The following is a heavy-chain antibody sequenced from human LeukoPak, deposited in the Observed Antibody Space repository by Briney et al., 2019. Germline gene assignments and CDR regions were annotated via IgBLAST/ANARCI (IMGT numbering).Heavy chain of an antibody. CDR1: GFTFSSYG. CDR2: ISYDGSHK. V-gene: IGHV3-30*03. Sequence: GGSLRLSCAASGFTFSSYGMHWVRQAPGKGLEWVAVISYDGSHKYYADSVKGRFTISRDNSKETLYLQMNSLRAEDTAVYYCARAGGYGLIDYWGQGTMVTVSS. J-gene: IGHJ4*02. CDR3: ARAGGYGLIDY. D-gene: IGHD5-18*01.